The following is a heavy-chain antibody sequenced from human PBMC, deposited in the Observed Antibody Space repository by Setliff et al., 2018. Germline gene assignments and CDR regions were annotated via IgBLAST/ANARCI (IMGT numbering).Heavy chain of an antibody. Sequence: SETLSLTCTVSGGSISDYYWSWVWQPAGKGLEWIGRIYPSGSTNYDPSLKSRVTISLDRSKNQFSLELSSVTAADTAVYYCARDRPDHYEGAFDIWGQGTMVTVSS. J-gene: IGHJ3*02. CDR2: IYPSGST. CDR1: GGSISDYY. D-gene: IGHD4-17*01. CDR3: ARDRPDHYEGAFDI. V-gene: IGHV4-4*07.